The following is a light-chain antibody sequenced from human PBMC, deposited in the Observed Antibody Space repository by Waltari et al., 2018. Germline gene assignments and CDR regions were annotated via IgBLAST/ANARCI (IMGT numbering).Light chain of an antibody. V-gene: IGLV3-21*01. J-gene: IGLJ1*01. CDR3: QVWDANTDPGV. Sequence: SYVLTQPPSVSVAPGETARITCGGNNIESKSVHWYRKRPGQAPVVVISYDNDRAAGIPERFSGSNSGSTATLTISRVEAGDEADYYCQVWDANTDPGVFGTGTEVTVL. CDR2: YDN. CDR1: NIESKS.